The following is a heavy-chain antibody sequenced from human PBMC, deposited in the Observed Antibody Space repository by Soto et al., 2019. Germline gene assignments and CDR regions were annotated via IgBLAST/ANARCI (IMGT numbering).Heavy chain of an antibody. CDR2: INPNSGLT. D-gene: IGHD2-2*01. CDR3: SRDRHQLPYSYYYHGLDV. V-gene: IGHV1-2*02. Sequence: QMQLVQSGAEVKKAGASVKVSCRTSGFTFTVHYIHCVRHAPGQGLEWMGWINPNSGLTVYPLKFVGRVTMTRDTSVSTAYMELTRLTSDDTAVYYCSRDRHQLPYSYYYHGLDVWGQGTEVTVSS. CDR1: GFTFTVHY. J-gene: IGHJ6*02.